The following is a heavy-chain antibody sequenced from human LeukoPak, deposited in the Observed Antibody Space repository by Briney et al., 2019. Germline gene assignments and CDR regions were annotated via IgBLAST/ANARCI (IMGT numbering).Heavy chain of an antibody. Sequence: PGGSLRLSCAASGFTFSSYAMRWVRQAPGKGLEWVSAISGSGGSTYYADSVKGRFTISRDNSKNTLYLQMNSLRAEDTAVYYCAKDSKLMYYYDSSGYGWLDYWGQGTLVTVSS. J-gene: IGHJ4*02. D-gene: IGHD3-22*01. V-gene: IGHV3-23*01. CDR1: GFTFSSYA. CDR3: AKDSKLMYYYDSSGYGWLDY. CDR2: ISGSGGST.